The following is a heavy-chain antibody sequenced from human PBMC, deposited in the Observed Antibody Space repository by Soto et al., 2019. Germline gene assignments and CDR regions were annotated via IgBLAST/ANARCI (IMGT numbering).Heavy chain of an antibody. D-gene: IGHD6-13*01. Sequence: TGGSLRLSCAASGFTFSDYYMSWIRPAAGKGLEWVSYISSSSSYTNYADSVKGRFTTSRDNAKNSLYLQMNSLRAEDTAVYYCARGAAGTSYFDYWGQGTLVTVSS. CDR3: ARGAAGTSYFDY. CDR2: ISSSSSYT. V-gene: IGHV3-11*06. J-gene: IGHJ4*02. CDR1: GFTFSDYY.